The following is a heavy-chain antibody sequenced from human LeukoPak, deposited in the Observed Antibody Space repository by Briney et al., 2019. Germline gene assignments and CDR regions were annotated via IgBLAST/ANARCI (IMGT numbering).Heavy chain of an antibody. J-gene: IGHJ4*02. CDR1: GFTFSSYA. CDR2: ISYDGSNK. D-gene: IGHD4-17*01. CDR3: ARTDYGDSTGVFDY. Sequence: GGSLRLSCSASGFTFSSYAMHWVRQAPGKGLEWVAVISYDGSNKYYADSVKGRFTISRDNSKNTLYLQMNSLRAEDTAVYYCARTDYGDSTGVFDYWGQGTLVTVSS. V-gene: IGHV3-30-3*01.